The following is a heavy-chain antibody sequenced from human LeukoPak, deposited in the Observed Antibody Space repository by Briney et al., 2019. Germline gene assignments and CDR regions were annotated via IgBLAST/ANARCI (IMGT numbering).Heavy chain of an antibody. Sequence: PSETLSLTCAVSGGSIXSGGYSWSWIRXXXXXXLEXIGYIYHNGSTYYNPSLKSRVTISVDRSKNQFSLKLSSVTAADTAVYYCARAYSSSPEGSAFDIWGQGTMVTVSS. D-gene: IGHD6-6*01. J-gene: IGHJ3*02. CDR3: ARAYSSSPEGSAFDI. CDR1: GGSIXSGGYS. CDR2: IYHNGST. V-gene: IGHV4-30-2*01.